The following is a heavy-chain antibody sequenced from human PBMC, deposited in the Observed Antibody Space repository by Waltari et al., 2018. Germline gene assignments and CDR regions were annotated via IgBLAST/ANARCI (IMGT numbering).Heavy chain of an antibody. D-gene: IGHD3-3*01. V-gene: IGHV3-7*01. J-gene: IGHJ4*02. CDR2: IKEDGSET. CDR3: VRGQGFLLDY. Sequence: EVQLVESGGGVVQPGGSLRPSCAASKFHLSAFWMNWVRQAPGKGLEWVAIIKEDGSETHFVDSVKGRFTISRDNARNLLFLQMNNLRAEDTAVYYCVRGQGFLLDYWGQGTLVTVSS. CDR1: KFHLSAFW.